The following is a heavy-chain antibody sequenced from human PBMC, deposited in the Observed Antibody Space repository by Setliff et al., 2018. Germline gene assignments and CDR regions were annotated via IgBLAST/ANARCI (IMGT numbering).Heavy chain of an antibody. V-gene: IGHV4-61*01. CDR2: SHYTGSP. J-gene: IGHJ6*03. D-gene: IGHD2-2*01. Sequence: SSETLSLTCTVSGGSISSGNYYWSWIRQTPGKGLEWIGYSHYTGSPNYKNPSLASRATISVASAKNQVSLLLSSVTAADTAVYYCARWMEYYQRDNRGEGGMDVWGKGTTVTVSS. CDR3: ARWMEYYQRDNRGEGGMDV. CDR1: GGSISSGNYY.